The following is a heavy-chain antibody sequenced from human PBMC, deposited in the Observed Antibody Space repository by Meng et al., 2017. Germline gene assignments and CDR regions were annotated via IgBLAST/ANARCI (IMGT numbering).Heavy chain of an antibody. CDR2: IYPGDSET. CDR1: GYSFTSYW. D-gene: IGHD1-1*01. J-gene: IGHJ5*01. Sequence: GGSLRLSCKGSGYSFTSYWIGWVRQMPGKGLEWMGIIYPGDSETRYSPSFQGQVTISADKSISTAYLQWSSLKASDTAMYYCARQWHLESNWFDPWGQGTLVTVSS. CDR3: ARQWHLESNWFDP. V-gene: IGHV5-51*01.